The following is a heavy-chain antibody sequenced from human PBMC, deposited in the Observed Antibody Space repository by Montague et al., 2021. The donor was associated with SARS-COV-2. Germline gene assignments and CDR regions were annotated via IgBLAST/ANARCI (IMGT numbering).Heavy chain of an antibody. V-gene: IGHV4-34*01. CDR3: ARGGGYSYGGIDY. J-gene: IGHJ4*02. D-gene: IGHD5-18*01. CDR1: GGSFSPYY. Sequence: SETLSLTCAVYGGSFSPYYWAWIRQSPGKGLEWIGNIDHSGNTNYNPSLKSRVSISVDTSSSQFSLKLSSVTAADTAVYYCARGGGYSYGGIDYWGQGTLVTVSS. CDR2: IDHSGNT.